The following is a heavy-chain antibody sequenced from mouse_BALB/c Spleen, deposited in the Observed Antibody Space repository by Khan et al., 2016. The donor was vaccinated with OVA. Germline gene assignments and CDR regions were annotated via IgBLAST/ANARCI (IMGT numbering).Heavy chain of an antibody. CDR2: ISSGGSYT. Sequence: EVELVESGGDLVKPGGSLKLSCAASGFTFSSFGMSWIRQTPVKRLEWVATISSGGSYTYYPDSVKGRFTISRDNAKNTLYLQMSSLKSEDTAMYYCARQYSNSFFEYWGQGTTLTVSS. J-gene: IGHJ2*01. D-gene: IGHD2-5*01. V-gene: IGHV5-6*01. CDR1: GFTFSSFG. CDR3: ARQYSNSFFEY.